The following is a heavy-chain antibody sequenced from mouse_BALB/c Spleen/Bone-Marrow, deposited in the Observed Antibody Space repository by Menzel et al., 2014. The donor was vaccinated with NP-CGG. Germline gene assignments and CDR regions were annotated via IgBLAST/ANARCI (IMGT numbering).Heavy chain of an antibody. V-gene: IGHV1-14*01. CDR1: GYTFTSYV. D-gene: IGHD2-14*01. J-gene: IGHJ4*01. CDR3: ARRGYDEGYYAMDY. Sequence: QLQQPGPELVKPGASVKMSCKASGYTFTSYVMHWVKQKPGQGLEWIGYINPYNDGTKYNEKFKGKATLTSDKSSSTAYMELSSLTSEDSAVYYCARRGYDEGYYAMDYWGQGTSVTVSS. CDR2: INPYNDGT.